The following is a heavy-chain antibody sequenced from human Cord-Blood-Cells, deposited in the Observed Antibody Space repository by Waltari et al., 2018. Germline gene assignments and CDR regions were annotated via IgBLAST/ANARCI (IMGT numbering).Heavy chain of an antibody. V-gene: IGHV3-33*01. D-gene: IGHD7-27*01. CDR1: GFTFSSYG. J-gene: IGHJ2*01. CDR2: IWYDGSNK. Sequence: QVQLVESGGGVVQPGRSLRLSCAASGFTFSSYGMHWVRQAPGKGREWVAGIWYDGSNKYYADSVKGRFTISRDNSKNTLYLQMNSLRAEDTAVYYCARDQAGEGYFDLWGRGTLVTVSS. CDR3: ARDQAGEGYFDL.